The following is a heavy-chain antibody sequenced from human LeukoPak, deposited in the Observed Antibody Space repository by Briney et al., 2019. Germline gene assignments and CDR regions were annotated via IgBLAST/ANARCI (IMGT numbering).Heavy chain of an antibody. V-gene: IGHV3-23*01. J-gene: IGHJ4*02. CDR1: GFTFSSYA. CDR2: ISGSGGST. CDR3: AKDWCSGGSCQNFDY. Sequence: PGGSLRLSCAASGFTFSSYAMSWVRQAPGKGLEWVSAISGSGGSTYYAGSVKGRFTISRDNSKNTLYLQMNSLRAEDTAVYYCAKDWCSGGSCQNFDYWGQGTLVTVSS. D-gene: IGHD2-15*01.